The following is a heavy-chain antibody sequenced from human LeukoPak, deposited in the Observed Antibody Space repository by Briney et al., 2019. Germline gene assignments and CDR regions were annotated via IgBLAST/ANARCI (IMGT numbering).Heavy chain of an antibody. CDR2: ISAYNGNT. J-gene: IGHJ3*02. Sequence: ASVKVSCKASGYSFTSYGISWVRQAPGQGLEWMGWISAYNGNTNYAQKLQGRVTMTTDTSTSTAYMELRSLRSDDTAVYYCARDRPADYDFWSGWFYDDAFDIWGQGTMVTVSS. CDR3: ARDRPADYDFWSGWFYDDAFDI. D-gene: IGHD3-3*01. CDR1: GYSFTSYG. V-gene: IGHV1-18*01.